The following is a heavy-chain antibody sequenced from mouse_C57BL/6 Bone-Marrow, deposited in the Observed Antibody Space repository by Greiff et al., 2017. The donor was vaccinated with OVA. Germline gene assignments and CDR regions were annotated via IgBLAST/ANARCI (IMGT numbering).Heavy chain of an antibody. CDR3: ARDQGGY. J-gene: IGHJ4*01. V-gene: IGHV5-16*01. D-gene: IGHD3-2*02. Sequence: EVMLVESEGGLVQPGSSMKLSCTASGFTFSDYYMAWVRQVPEKGLEWVANINYDGSSTYYLDSLKSRFIISRDNAKNILYLQMSSLQSEYTATYYCARDQGGYWGQGTSVTVSS. CDR2: INYDGSST. CDR1: GFTFSDYY.